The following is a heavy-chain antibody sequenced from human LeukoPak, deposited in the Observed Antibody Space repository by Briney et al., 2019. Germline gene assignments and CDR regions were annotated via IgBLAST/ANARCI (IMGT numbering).Heavy chain of an antibody. J-gene: IGHJ4*02. V-gene: IGHV3-23*01. D-gene: IGHD5-18*01. CDR2: ISGSGGST. Sequence: GGSLRLSCAASGFTFSSYGMSWVRQAPGKGLEWVSTISGSGGSTYYADSVKGRFTISRDNSKNTLYLQMNSLRAEDTAVYYCARHLSGITGYTYGRGIDYWGQGTLVTVSS. CDR1: GFTFSSYG. CDR3: ARHLSGITGYTYGRGIDY.